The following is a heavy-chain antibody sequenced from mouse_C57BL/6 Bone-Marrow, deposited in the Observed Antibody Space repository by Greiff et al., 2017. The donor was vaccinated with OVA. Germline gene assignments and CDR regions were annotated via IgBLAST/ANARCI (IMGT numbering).Heavy chain of an antibody. CDR3: AYYDGSSYYFDY. V-gene: IGHV3-6*01. D-gene: IGHD1-1*01. CDR1: GYSIPSGYY. J-gene: IGHJ2*01. CDR2: ISYDGSN. Sequence: VQLQQSGPGLVNPSQSLSLTCSVTGYSIPSGYYWNWIRQFPGNKLEWMGYISYDGSNNYNPSLKNRISITRDTSKNQFFLKLNSVTTEDTATYYCAYYDGSSYYFDYWGQGTTLTVSS.